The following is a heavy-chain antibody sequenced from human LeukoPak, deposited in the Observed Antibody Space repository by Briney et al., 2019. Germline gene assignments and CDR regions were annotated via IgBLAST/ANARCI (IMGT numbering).Heavy chain of an antibody. CDR3: ARGLGVWGSYRLTPYYFDY. CDR2: INHSGST. V-gene: IGHV4-34*01. Sequence: SETLSLTCAVYGGSFSGYYWSWLRQPPGKGLEWIGEINHSGSTNYNPSLTSRVTISVDTSKNQFSLKLSSVTAADTAVYYCARGLGVWGSYRLTPYYFDYWGQGTLVTVSS. CDR1: GGSFSGYY. J-gene: IGHJ4*02. D-gene: IGHD3-16*02.